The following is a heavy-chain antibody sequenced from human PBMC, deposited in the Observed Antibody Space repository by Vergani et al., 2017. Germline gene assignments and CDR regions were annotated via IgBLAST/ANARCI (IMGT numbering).Heavy chain of an antibody. J-gene: IGHJ5*02. D-gene: IGHD4-17*01. Sequence: QVQLVESGGGVVQPGRSLRLSCAASGFTFSSYAMHWVRQAPGKGLEWVAVISYDGSNKYYADSVKGRFTISRDNAKNSLYLQMNSLRAEDTAVYYCARDFNPPWGSTTVTTYSPYPWGQGTLVTVSS. CDR2: ISYDGSNK. CDR1: GFTFSSYA. CDR3: ARDFNPPWGSTTVTTYSPYP. V-gene: IGHV3-30*07.